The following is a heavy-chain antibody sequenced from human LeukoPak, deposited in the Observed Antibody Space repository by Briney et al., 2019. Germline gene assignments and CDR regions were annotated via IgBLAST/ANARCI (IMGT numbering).Heavy chain of an antibody. J-gene: IGHJ4*02. V-gene: IGHV3-30-3*01. CDR1: GFTFINYA. D-gene: IGHD7-27*01. CDR2: ISYDGSTK. CDR3: AIDPNWGTHS. Sequence: GGSLRLSCSASGFTFINYAMHWVRQAPGKGPEWVVVISYDGSTKDYADSVKGRFTISRDNFKNALYLQMNSLRVEDTAVYYCAIDPNWGTHSWGQGVLVTVSS.